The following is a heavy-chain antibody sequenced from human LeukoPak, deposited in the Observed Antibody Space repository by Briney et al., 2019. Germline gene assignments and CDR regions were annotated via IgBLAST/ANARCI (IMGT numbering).Heavy chain of an antibody. J-gene: IGHJ4*02. CDR1: GFTFSSYG. CDR3: ARAQVDSSGYYYFDY. D-gene: IGHD3-22*01. V-gene: IGHV3-33*01. CDR2: IWYDGSNK. Sequence: PGKSLRLSCAASGFTFSSYGMHWVRQAPGKGLEWVALIWYDGSNKYYADSVKGRFTISRDNSKNTLNLQMNSLRAEGTAVYYCARAQVDSSGYYYFDYWGQGTLVTVSS.